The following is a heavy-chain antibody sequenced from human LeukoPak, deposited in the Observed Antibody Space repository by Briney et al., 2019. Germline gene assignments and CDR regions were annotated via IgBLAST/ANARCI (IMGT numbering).Heavy chain of an antibody. D-gene: IGHD3-22*01. CDR2: INPNSGGT. J-gene: IGHJ4*02. V-gene: IGHV1-2*02. CDR3: ARRGGEYYDSTGYYSMHY. Sequence: ASVKVSCKASGYTFTGYYMNWVRQAPGQGLEWMGWINPNSGGTDYAQNFQGRVTMTRDTSITTAYMELSRPRPDDTAVYYCARRGGEYYDSTGYYSMHYWGQGTLVTVSS. CDR1: GYTFTGYY.